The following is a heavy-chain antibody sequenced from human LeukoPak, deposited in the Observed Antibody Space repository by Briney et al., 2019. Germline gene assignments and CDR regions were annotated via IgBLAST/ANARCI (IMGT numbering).Heavy chain of an antibody. J-gene: IGHJ4*02. CDR2: ISSSSSTI. Sequence: GGSLRLSCAASGFTFNSFSMNWVRQAPGKGLEWVSYISSSSSTIYYADSVKGRFTISRDNAKNSLYLQMNSLRAEDTAVYYCAKFSLPIVVVPAADYFDYWGQGTLVTVSS. CDR3: AKFSLPIVVVPAADYFDY. D-gene: IGHD2-2*01. CDR1: GFTFNSFS. V-gene: IGHV3-48*01.